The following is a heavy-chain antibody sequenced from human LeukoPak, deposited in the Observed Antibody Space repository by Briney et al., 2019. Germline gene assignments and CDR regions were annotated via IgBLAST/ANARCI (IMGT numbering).Heavy chain of an antibody. Sequence: PGGSLRLSCAASGFAFNRYGMHWVRQAPGKGLEWVALISYDGSNKYYADSVKGRFTISRDNSKNTLYLQTDSLRAEDTAVYYCAKDRSQWPFGGPFDYWGQGTLVTVSS. CDR1: GFAFNRYG. D-gene: IGHD6-19*01. CDR3: AKDRSQWPFGGPFDY. V-gene: IGHV3-30*18. CDR2: ISYDGSNK. J-gene: IGHJ4*02.